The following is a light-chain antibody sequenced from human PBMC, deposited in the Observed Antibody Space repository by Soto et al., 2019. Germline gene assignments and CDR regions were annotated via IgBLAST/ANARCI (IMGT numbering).Light chain of an antibody. V-gene: IGKV3-20*01. CDR2: RAS. J-gene: IGKJ3*01. CDR1: QSVSSSY. CDR3: QQYGSSLRG. Sequence: EIVLTQSPGTLSLSPGERATLSCRASQSVSSSYLAWYQQKPGQAPRLLIYRASSRATGIPDRFSGSGSGADFTLTISRLEPEDFAVYYCQQYGSSLRGFGPGTKVDIK.